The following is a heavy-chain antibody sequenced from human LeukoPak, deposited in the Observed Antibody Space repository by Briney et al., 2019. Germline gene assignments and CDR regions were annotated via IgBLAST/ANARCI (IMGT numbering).Heavy chain of an antibody. V-gene: IGHV4-38-2*02. CDR2: IFHSENT. J-gene: IGHJ6*04. D-gene: IGHD3-10*01. CDR1: GYSIRSGHY. Sequence: SETLSLTCTVSGYSIRSGHYWGRIRQPPGKGLEWIGNIFHSENTYYNPSLKSRVTISLDTSKNHFSLKVSSVTAADTAVYYCARGPGTRITMVRGVIPAMDVWGKGTTVTVSS. CDR3: ARGPGTRITMVRGVIPAMDV.